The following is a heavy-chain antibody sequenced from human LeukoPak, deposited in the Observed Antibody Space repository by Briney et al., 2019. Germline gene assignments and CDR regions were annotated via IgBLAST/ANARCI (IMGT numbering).Heavy chain of an antibody. CDR1: GYTFTGYY. CDR2: INPNSGDT. CDR3: ARSVLTGYGGDY. J-gene: IGHJ4*02. V-gene: IGHV1-2*02. D-gene: IGHD3-9*01. Sequence: ASVKVSCKTSGYTFTGYYIHWVRQAPGQGLEWMGWINPNSGDTNYAQKFQGRVSMTGDTSISTAYMELSRLRSDDTAVYYCARSVLTGYGGDYWGQGTLVTVSS.